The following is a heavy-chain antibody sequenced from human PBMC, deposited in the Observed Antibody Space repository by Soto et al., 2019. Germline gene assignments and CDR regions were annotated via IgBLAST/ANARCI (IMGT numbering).Heavy chain of an antibody. Sequence: TLSLTCTVSGGSISSYYWSWIRQPPGKRLEWIGYVYYSGSTNYNPSLKSRVTISLDMSKNQFSLKLSSVTAADTAVYYCVREVLRLGFDYWGQGTLVTVSS. CDR3: VREVLRLGFDY. D-gene: IGHD5-12*01. CDR1: GGSISSYY. V-gene: IGHV4-59*01. CDR2: VYYSGST. J-gene: IGHJ4*02.